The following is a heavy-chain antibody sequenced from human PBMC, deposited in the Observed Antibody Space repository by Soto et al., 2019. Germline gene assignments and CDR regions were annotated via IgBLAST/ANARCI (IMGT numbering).Heavy chain of an antibody. Sequence: QVQLQQWGAGLLKPSETLSLTCAVYGGSFSGYYWTWIRQSPEKGLEWIGEVNHSGTTYYNPSLKTRVTISLHTPKNQFSLKMSSVTAADTPVYYCARGIGYCSSINCYSSRRLRFDSWGQGTLVTVSS. V-gene: IGHV4-34*01. CDR1: GGSFSGYY. D-gene: IGHD2-2*01. CDR2: VNHSGTT. CDR3: ARGIGYCSSINCYSSRRLRFDS. J-gene: IGHJ4*02.